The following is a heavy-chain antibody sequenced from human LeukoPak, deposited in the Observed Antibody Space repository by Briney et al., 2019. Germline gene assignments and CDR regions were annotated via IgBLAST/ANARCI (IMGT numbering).Heavy chain of an antibody. D-gene: IGHD6-19*01. CDR2: ISYDGRTI. CDR3: AKEYSSGWSHWYFDL. CDR1: GLTFSTYG. J-gene: IGHJ2*01. Sequence: SGGSLRLSCAASGLTFSTYGMHWVRQAPGKGLEWVAVISYDGRTIHYADSVKGRFTISRDNSKNTLYLQMNSLRPEDTAAYYCAKEYSSGWSHWYFDLWGRGTLVTVSS. V-gene: IGHV3-30*18.